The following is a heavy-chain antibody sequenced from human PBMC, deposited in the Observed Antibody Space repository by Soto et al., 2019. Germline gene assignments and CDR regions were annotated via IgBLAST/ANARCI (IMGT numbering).Heavy chain of an antibody. CDR3: ARGRMVRGVTFYYYYYMDV. J-gene: IGHJ6*03. V-gene: IGHV3-7*01. CDR2: IKEDGSEK. D-gene: IGHD3-10*01. Sequence: EVQLVESGGGLVQPGGSLRLSCAASGFTFSFYWLSWVRQAPGQGLEWVANIKEDGSEKYYVDSVKGRFTISSDNAKNSLYLQMNSLRAEDTAVYYCARGRMVRGVTFYYYYYMDVWGKGTTVTVS. CDR1: GFTFSFYW.